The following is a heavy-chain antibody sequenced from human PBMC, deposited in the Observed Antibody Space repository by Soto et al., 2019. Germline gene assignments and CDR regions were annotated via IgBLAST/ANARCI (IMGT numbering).Heavy chain of an antibody. D-gene: IGHD3-10*01. J-gene: IGHJ4*02. V-gene: IGHV4-34*01. CDR2: INHSGST. CDR3: ARGFYYGSGKD. Sequence: QVQLQQWDAGLLKPSETLSLTCAVYGGSFSGYYWSWIRQPPGKGLEWIGEINHSGSTNYNPSLKSRVTISVDTSKNQFSLKLSSVTAADTAVYYCARGFYYGSGKDWGQGTLVTVSS. CDR1: GGSFSGYY.